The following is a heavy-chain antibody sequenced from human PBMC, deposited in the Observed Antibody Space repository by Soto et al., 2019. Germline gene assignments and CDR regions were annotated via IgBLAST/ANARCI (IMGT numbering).Heavy chain of an antibody. CDR1: GFTFSSYP. CDR3: SNNSAATIWVGYDY. V-gene: IGHV3-23*01. J-gene: IGHJ4*02. Sequence: EVQLLESGGGLAQPGGSLRLSCAASGFTFSSYPMSWVRQAPGQGLEWVSGIVASGGITYYADSVKGRFTISRDNSKNALYLQMNSLSGEGTAVYYWSNNSAATIWVGYDYWGQGTLVTVAS. CDR2: IVASGGIT. D-gene: IGHD5-12*01.